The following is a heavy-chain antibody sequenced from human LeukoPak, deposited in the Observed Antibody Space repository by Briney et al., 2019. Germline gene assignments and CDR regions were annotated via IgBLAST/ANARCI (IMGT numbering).Heavy chain of an antibody. CDR3: ARDGGQQLDPAFDY. CDR1: GFTFSSYS. V-gene: IGHV3-21*01. D-gene: IGHD6-13*01. Sequence: GGSLRLSCAASGFTFSSYSMNWVRQAPGKGLEWVSSISSSSSYIYYADSVKGRFTISRDNAKNSLYLQMNSLRAEDTAVYYCARDGGQQLDPAFDYWGQGTLVTVSS. CDR2: ISSSSSYI. J-gene: IGHJ4*02.